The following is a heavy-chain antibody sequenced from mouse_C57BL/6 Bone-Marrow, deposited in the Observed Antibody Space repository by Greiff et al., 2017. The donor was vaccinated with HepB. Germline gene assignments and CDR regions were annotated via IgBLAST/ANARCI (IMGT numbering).Heavy chain of an antibody. CDR3: ARIYWPYAMDY. CDR2: INYDGSST. CDR1: GFTFSDYY. D-gene: IGHD2-1*01. Sequence: EVKLVESEGGLVQPGSSMKLSCTASGFTFSDYYMAWVRQVPEKGLEWVANINYDGSSTYYLDSLKSRFIISRDNAKNILYLQMSSLKSEDTATYYCARIYWPYAMDYWGQGTSVTVSS. J-gene: IGHJ4*01. V-gene: IGHV5-16*01.